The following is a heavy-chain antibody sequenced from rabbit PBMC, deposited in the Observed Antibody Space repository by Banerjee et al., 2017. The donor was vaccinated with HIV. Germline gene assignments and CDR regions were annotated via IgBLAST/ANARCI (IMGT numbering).Heavy chain of an antibody. V-gene: IGHV1S45*01. Sequence: QQQLEESGGGLVKPGGTLTLTCKASGIDFSNYVYICWVRQAPGKGLELIACIYAGSSGSTYYATWAKGRFTISKTSSTTVTLQMTSLTVADTATYFCARMDASSSDGKYFKLWGPGTLVTVS. CDR1: GIDFSNYVY. D-gene: IGHD1-1*01. CDR2: IYAGSSGST. J-gene: IGHJ4*01. CDR3: ARMDASSSDGKYFKL.